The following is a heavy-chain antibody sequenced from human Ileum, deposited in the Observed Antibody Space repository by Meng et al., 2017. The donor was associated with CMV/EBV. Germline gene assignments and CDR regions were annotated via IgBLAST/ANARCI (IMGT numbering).Heavy chain of an antibody. J-gene: IGHJ4*02. CDR2: INTNNGNT. CDR1: GYTFTSQG. CDR3: ARGIDY. Sequence: QGKLVQSGAEERKPGASVKVSCKASGYTFTSQGITWVRQAPGQGLEWMGWINTNNGNTKYAWKFQGRVTMTTDTSTSTGYMELRSLRYDDTAVYYCARGIDYWGQGTLVTVSS. V-gene: IGHV1-18*01.